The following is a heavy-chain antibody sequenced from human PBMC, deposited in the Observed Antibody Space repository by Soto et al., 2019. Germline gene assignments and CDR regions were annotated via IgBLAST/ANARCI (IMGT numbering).Heavy chain of an antibody. CDR1: GGSISSGGYS. CDR3: AQGGGVYGGKGVVWFDP. V-gene: IGHV4-30-2*01. J-gene: IGHJ5*02. D-gene: IGHD3-3*01. CDR2: IYHSGST. Sequence: SETLSLTCAVSGGSISSGGYSWGWIRQPPGKGLEWIGYIYHSGSTYYNPSLKSRVTISVDRSKNQFSLKLSSVTAADTAVYYCAQGGGVYGGKGVVWFDPWGQGTLVTVSS.